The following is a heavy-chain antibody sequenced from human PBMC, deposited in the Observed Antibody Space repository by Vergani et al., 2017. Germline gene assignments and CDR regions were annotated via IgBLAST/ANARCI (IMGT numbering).Heavy chain of an antibody. CDR1: GFTFSSYA. D-gene: IGHD2-8*01. CDR2: ISYDGSNK. Sequence: QVQLVESGGGVVQPGRSLRLSCAASGFTFSSYAMHWVRQAPGKGLEWVAVISYDGSNKYYADSVKGRFTISRDTSKNTLYLQMNSLRAEDTAVYYCARENRGDIVLMVYATSDAFDIWGQGTMVTVSS. CDR3: ARENRGDIVLMVYATSDAFDI. V-gene: IGHV3-30-3*01. J-gene: IGHJ3*02.